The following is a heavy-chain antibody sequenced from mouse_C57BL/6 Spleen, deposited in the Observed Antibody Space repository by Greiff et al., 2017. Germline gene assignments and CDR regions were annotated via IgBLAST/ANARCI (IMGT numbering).Heavy chain of an antibody. CDR1: GYTFTAYY. CDR2: IGPGSGST. Sequence: VQLQESGAELVKPGASVKISCKASGYTFTAYYINWVKQRPGQGLEWIGKIGPGSGSTYYNEKFKGKATLTADKSSSTAYMQLSSLTSEDSAVYFCARKGDITTVVARAMDYWGQGTSVTVSS. D-gene: IGHD1-1*01. J-gene: IGHJ4*01. V-gene: IGHV1-77*01. CDR3: ARKGDITTVVARAMDY.